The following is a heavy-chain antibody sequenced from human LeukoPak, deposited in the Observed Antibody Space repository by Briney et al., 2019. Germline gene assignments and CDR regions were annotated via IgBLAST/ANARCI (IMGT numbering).Heavy chain of an antibody. CDR3: ARHGGSYYYDSSGYYSPGPFDY. Sequence: GESLKISCKGSGYSFTSYWISWVRQMPGKGLEWVGRIDPSDSYTNYSPSFQGHVTISADKSISTAYLQWSSLKAPDTAMYYCARHGGSYYYDSSGYYSPGPFDYWGQGTLVTVSS. J-gene: IGHJ4*02. V-gene: IGHV5-10-1*01. D-gene: IGHD3-22*01. CDR2: IDPSDSYT. CDR1: GYSFTSYW.